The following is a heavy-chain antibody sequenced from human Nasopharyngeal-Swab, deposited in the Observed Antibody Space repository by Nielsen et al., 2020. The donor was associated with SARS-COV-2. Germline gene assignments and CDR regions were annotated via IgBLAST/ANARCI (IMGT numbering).Heavy chain of an antibody. V-gene: IGHV4-38-2*01. CDR3: ARLRSGYYYYMDV. CDR2: IDHSGST. J-gene: IGHJ6*03. CDR1: GYSISSGYY. Sequence: SETLSLTCAVSGYSISSGYYWGWTRQPPGKGLEWFGSIDHSGSTYYNPSLKSRVTISVDTSKHQFSLKLSPVTAADTTVYYCARLRSGYYYYMDVWGKGTTVTVSS. D-gene: IGHD3-10*01.